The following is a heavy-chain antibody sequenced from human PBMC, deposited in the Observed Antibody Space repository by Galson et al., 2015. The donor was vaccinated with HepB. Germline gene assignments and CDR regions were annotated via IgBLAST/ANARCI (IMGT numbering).Heavy chain of an antibody. Sequence: SVKVSCKASGYTFTSYGISWVRQAPGQGLEWMGWISAYNGNTNYAQKLQGRVTMTTDTSTSTAYMELRSLRSDDTAVYYCARDRRGGQSWVYYYGMDVWGQGTTVTVSS. CDR2: ISAYNGNT. CDR3: ARDRRGGQSWVYYYGMDV. J-gene: IGHJ6*02. D-gene: IGHD2-15*01. V-gene: IGHV1-18*04. CDR1: GYTFTSYG.